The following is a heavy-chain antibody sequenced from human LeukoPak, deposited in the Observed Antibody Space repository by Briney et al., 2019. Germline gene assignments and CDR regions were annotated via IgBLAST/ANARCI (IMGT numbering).Heavy chain of an antibody. CDR2: IYSGGST. CDR1: GFTFSNCA. J-gene: IGHJ4*02. Sequence: PGGSLRLSCSASGFTFSNCAVQWVRQAPGKGLEWVSVIYSGGSTYYADSVKGRFTLSRDNPRSSLYLHMNSLRDEDTAVYYCARAAYSSSPDYWGQGTLVTVSS. CDR3: ARAAYSSSPDY. V-gene: IGHV3-66*01. D-gene: IGHD6-13*01.